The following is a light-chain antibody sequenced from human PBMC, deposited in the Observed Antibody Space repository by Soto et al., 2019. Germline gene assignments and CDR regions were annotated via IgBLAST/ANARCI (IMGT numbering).Light chain of an antibody. J-gene: IGKJ5*01. CDR1: QTIGSY. V-gene: IGKV1-39*01. CDR2: TAS. Sequence: IPITPSPSSLSASVGDRVTITCRASQTIGSYLNWYHQKPGKAPKLLIYTASNLESGVPSRFSGSGSGTDFTLTISSLQPEDFATYYCQQGHSTPITFGQGTRLEN. CDR3: QQGHSTPIT.